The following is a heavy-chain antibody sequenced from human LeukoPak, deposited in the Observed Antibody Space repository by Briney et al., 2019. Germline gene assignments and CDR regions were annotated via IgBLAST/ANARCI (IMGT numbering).Heavy chain of an antibody. CDR2: IYYSGST. CDR3: ARDPVKIVVVAAKRPTNWFDP. J-gene: IGHJ5*02. V-gene: IGHV4-39*07. D-gene: IGHD2-15*01. Sequence: PSETLSLTCTVSGGSISSSSYFWRWIRQPPGKGLEWIGSIYYSGSTYYNPSLKSRVTISVDTSMNQFSLKLSSVTAADTAVYYCARDPVKIVVVAAKRPTNWFDPWGQGTLVTVSS. CDR1: GGSISSSSYF.